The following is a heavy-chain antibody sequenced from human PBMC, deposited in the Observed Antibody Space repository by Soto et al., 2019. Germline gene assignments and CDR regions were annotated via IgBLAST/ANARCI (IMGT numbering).Heavy chain of an antibody. Sequence: SETLSLTCTVSGGSISSYYWNWIRQPPGKGLEWIGYVHYSGSTNYNPSLKSRVTISVDTSKNQFSLKLASVTAADTAVYYCARPVEGPTFRFVFWGQGIQVTLSS. CDR1: GGSISSYY. D-gene: IGHD1-1*01. CDR2: VHYSGST. J-gene: IGHJ4*02. V-gene: IGHV4-59*01. CDR3: ARPVEGPTFRFVF.